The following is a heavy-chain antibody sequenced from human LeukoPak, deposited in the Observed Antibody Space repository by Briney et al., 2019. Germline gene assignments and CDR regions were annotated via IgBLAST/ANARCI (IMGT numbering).Heavy chain of an antibody. Sequence: PGGSLRLSCAGSGFTFNNAWMTWVRQAPGKGLEWVSVIYTDDTTYYAGSVRSRFTISRDSFKNTLYLHMTSVRAEDTAVYYCAKGGMVRGPLPYYNMDVWGQGTTVTVSS. CDR2: IYTDDTT. CDR1: GFTFNNAW. D-gene: IGHD3-10*01. CDR3: AKGGMVRGPLPYYNMDV. J-gene: IGHJ6*02. V-gene: IGHV3-53*01.